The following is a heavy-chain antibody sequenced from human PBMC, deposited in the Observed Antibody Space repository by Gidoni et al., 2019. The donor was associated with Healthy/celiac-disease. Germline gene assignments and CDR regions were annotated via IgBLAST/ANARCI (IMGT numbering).Heavy chain of an antibody. J-gene: IGHJ4*02. D-gene: IGHD6-19*01. Sequence: EVQLVESGGGLVQPGGSLRLSCAASGFTFSSYEMNWVRQAPGKGLEWVSYISSSGSTIYYADSVKGRFTISRDNAKNSLYLQMNSLRAEDTAVYYCAREDEDSSVDYWGQGTLVTVSS. V-gene: IGHV3-48*03. CDR3: AREDEDSSVDY. CDR1: GFTFSSYE. CDR2: ISSSGSTI.